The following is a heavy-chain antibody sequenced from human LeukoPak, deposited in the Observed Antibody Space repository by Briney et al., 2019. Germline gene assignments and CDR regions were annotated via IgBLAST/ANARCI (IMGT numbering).Heavy chain of an antibody. CDR1: GSSISSYY. CDR3: ARGVSGYCSGGSCSPLDYYYMDV. D-gene: IGHD2-15*01. Sequence: KASETLSLTCTVSGSSISSYYWSWIRQPPGKGLEWIGYIYYSGSTNYNPSLKSRVTISVDTSKNQFSLKLSSVTAADTAVYYCARGVSGYCSGGSCSPLDYYYMDVWGKGTTVTVSS. J-gene: IGHJ6*03. CDR2: IYYSGST. V-gene: IGHV4-59*01.